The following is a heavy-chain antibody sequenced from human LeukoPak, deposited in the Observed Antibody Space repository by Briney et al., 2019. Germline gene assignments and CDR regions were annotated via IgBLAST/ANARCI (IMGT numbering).Heavy chain of an antibody. Sequence: GGSLRLSCAASGFTFSSYAMSWVRQAPGKGLEWVSAISGSGGNTYYADSVKGRFTISRDNAKNSLYLQMNSLRAEDTAVYYCARGRYDSSGYSHYWGQGTLVTVSS. J-gene: IGHJ4*02. CDR3: ARGRYDSSGYSHY. CDR2: ISGSGGNT. D-gene: IGHD3-22*01. V-gene: IGHV3-23*01. CDR1: GFTFSSYA.